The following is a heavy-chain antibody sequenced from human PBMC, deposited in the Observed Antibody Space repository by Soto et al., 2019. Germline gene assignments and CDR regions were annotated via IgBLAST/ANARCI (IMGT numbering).Heavy chain of an antibody. CDR1: GYDFSKHW. Sequence: SLKISCEASGYDFSKHWIAWVRQMPGKGLECMGIIHPSDSDTRYSPSFQGQVTISVDKSARTAYLQWSSLKASDTAMYYCARRNYFDYWGQGTLVTVSS. J-gene: IGHJ4*02. CDR2: IHPSDSDT. V-gene: IGHV5-51*01. CDR3: ARRNYFDY.